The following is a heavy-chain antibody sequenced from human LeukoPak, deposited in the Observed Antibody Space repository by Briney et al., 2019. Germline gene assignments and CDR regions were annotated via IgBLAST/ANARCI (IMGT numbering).Heavy chain of an antibody. V-gene: IGHV5-51*01. CDR3: AREWFDCSGGSCFTGDDAFDI. Sequence: GESLKISCKGSGYSFTSYWIGWVRQMPGKGLEWMGIIYPGDSDTRYSPSFQGQVTISADKSISTAYLQWSSLKASDTAMYYCAREWFDCSGGSCFTGDDAFDIWGQGTMVTVSS. J-gene: IGHJ3*02. D-gene: IGHD2-15*01. CDR1: GYSFTSYW. CDR2: IYPGDSDT.